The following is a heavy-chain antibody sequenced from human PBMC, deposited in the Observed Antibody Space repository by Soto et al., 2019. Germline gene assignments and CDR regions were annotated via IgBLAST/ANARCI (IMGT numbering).Heavy chain of an antibody. D-gene: IGHD1-1*01. CDR3: ARGIQLERRYNWFDP. CDR1: GFTFSSYA. Sequence: PGGSLRLSCAASGFTFSSYAMHWVRQAPGKGLEWVAVISYDGSKKYYADSVKGRFTISRDNSKNTLYLQMHSLRAEDAAVYYCARGIQLERRYNWFDPWGQGTLVTVSS. CDR2: ISYDGSKK. J-gene: IGHJ5*02. V-gene: IGHV3-30-3*01.